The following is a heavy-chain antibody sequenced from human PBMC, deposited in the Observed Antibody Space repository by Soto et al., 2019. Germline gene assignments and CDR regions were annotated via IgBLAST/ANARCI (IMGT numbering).Heavy chain of an antibody. CDR2: IFYSGTT. Sequence: SETLSLTGALSGGSMSRGGYYWSWIRQHPGKGLEWIGYIFYSGTTYYNPSLKSRVTISVDTSKNQFSLKLSSVTAADTAVYYCARSVDPWGQGTLVTVSS. CDR1: GGSMSRGGYY. J-gene: IGHJ5*02. V-gene: IGHV4-31*11. CDR3: ARSVDP.